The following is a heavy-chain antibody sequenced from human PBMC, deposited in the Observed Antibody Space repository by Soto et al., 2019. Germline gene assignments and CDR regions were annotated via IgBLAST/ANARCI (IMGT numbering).Heavy chain of an antibody. CDR3: ARDLYDYGAP. J-gene: IGHJ5*02. D-gene: IGHD4-17*01. Sequence: QVQLVQSGAEVKKPGASVKVSCKPSGYTFTSYVLTWGQRAPGQGLEWMGWISANIGNTNYAQKLQGRVTMTTDTSTSTADMELRSLRSDDTAVYYCARDLYDYGAPFGQGALVTVSS. CDR2: ISANIGNT. CDR1: GYTFTSYV. V-gene: IGHV1-18*01.